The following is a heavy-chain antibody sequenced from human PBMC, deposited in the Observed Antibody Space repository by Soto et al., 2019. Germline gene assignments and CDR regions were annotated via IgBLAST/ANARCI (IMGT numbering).Heavy chain of an antibody. CDR2: INAGSGSS. D-gene: IGHD2-21*02. J-gene: IGHJ4*02. V-gene: IGHV1-3*01. CDR1: GYTFTRYA. Sequence: QVPLVQSGAEVKKPGASVKVSCKASGYTFTRYAIHWVRQAPGQGLEWMGWINAGSGSSRYSQNFQGRVTITRDTSASTAYMELSSLIFEEPGVYYCAGERAVSANFFDYWGQGTLVTVSS. CDR3: AGERAVSANFFDY.